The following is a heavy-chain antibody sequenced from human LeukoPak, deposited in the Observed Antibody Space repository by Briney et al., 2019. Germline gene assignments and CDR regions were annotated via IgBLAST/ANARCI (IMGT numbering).Heavy chain of an antibody. CDR2: ISAYNGNT. V-gene: IGHV1-18*01. CDR1: GYTFTSYG. D-gene: IGHD3-22*01. J-gene: IGHJ4*02. CDR3: ARDGSPNPRNTYDSSGYDY. Sequence: ASVKVSCKASGYTFTSYGISWVRQAPGQGLEWMGWISAYNGNTNYAQKLQGRVTMTTDTSTSTAYMELRSLRSDDTAVYYCARDGSPNPRNTYDSSGYDYWGQGTLVTVSS.